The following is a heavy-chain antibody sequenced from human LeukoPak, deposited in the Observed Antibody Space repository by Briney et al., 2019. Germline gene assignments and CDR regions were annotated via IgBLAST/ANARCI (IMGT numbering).Heavy chain of an antibody. CDR2: INTDNGNT. CDR1: GYTFNTYG. V-gene: IGHV1-18*01. J-gene: IGHJ5*02. D-gene: IGHD2-21*02. CDR3: ARKGCTGDCFRFDP. Sequence: GASVKVSCKASGYTFNTYGISWVRQAPGQRPEWMGWINTDNGNTKYAQKFQGRVTMTTDTSTSTAYMELSSLGSDDSAVYYCARKGCTGDCFRFDPWGQGTLVTVSS.